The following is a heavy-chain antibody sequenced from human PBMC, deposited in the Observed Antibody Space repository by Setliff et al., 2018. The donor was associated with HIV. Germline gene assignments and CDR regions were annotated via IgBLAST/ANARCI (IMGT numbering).Heavy chain of an antibody. V-gene: IGHV1-69*05. CDR2: IVLMSNTA. J-gene: IGHJ5*02. CDR1: GDTFTSYV. D-gene: IGHD6-19*01. Sequence: SVKVSCKASGDTFTSYVISWVRQAPGQGLEWMGGIVLMSNTADYAPKFQGRVTMTRDTSTSTVYMDLSSLRADDTAVYYCVRGYRSAWNSWFDAWGQGTRVTVSS. CDR3: VRGYRSAWNSWFDA.